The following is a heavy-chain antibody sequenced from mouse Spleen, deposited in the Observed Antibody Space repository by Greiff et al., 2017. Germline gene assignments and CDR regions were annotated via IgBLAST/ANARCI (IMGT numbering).Heavy chain of an antibody. Sequence: EVQGVESGGGLVKPGGSLKLSCAASGFTFSSYGMSWVRQTPDKRLEWVATISSGGSYTYYPDSVKGRFTISRDNAKNTLYLQMSSLKSEDTAMYYCARQTTGPFAYWGQGTLVTVSA. J-gene: IGHJ3*01. D-gene: IGHD4-1*02. V-gene: IGHV5-6*01. CDR2: ISSGGSYT. CDR1: GFTFSSYG. CDR3: ARQTTGPFAY.